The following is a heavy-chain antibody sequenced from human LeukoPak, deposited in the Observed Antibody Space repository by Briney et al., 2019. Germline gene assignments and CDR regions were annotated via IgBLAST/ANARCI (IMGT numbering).Heavy chain of an antibody. Sequence: GGSLRLSCAASGFTFSTYAMNWVRQAPGKGLEWVSVISGTGASTYHADSVQGRFTISRDNSKNTLYLQMNSLRAEDTAMYYCATNSGSPGGYWGQGTLVTVSS. CDR1: GFTFSTYA. V-gene: IGHV3-23*01. CDR2: ISGTGAST. D-gene: IGHD1-26*01. J-gene: IGHJ4*02. CDR3: ATNSGSPGGY.